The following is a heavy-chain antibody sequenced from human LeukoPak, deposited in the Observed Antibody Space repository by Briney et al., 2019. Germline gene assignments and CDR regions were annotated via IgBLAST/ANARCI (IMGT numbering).Heavy chain of an antibody. CDR1: GGSISSGSYY. Sequence: SETLSLTCTVSGGSISSGSYYWGWIRQPPGKGLEWIGSIYYSGSTYYNPSLKSRVTISVDTSKNQFSLKLSSVTAADTAVYYCARTPVDTAMGSYYYYMDVWGKGTTVTISS. D-gene: IGHD5-18*01. V-gene: IGHV4-39*01. CDR2: IYYSGST. J-gene: IGHJ6*03. CDR3: ARTPVDTAMGSYYYYMDV.